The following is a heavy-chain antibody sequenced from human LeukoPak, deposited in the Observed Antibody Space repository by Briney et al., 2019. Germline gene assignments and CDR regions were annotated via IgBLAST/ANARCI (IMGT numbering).Heavy chain of an antibody. V-gene: IGHV4-34*01. CDR3: ARGPKWQFKSSSWYDY. J-gene: IGHJ4*01. CDR1: GGSFSGYY. Sequence: SETLSLTCAVYGGSFSGYYWSWIRQPPGKGLEWIGEINHSGSTNYNPSLKSRVTISVDTSKNRFSLKLSSVTAADTAVYYCARGPKWQFKSSSWYDYWGQGTLVTVYS. D-gene: IGHD6-13*01. CDR2: INHSGST.